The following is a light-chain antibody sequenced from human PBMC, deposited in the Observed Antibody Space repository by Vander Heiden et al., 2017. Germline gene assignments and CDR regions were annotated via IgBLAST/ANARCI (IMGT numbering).Light chain of an antibody. CDR3: LQHNSYPLT. Sequence: DIQMTPSSSPLSASAGDRVTITCRASQSIRNDLGWYQQKPGKAPKLLIFGASSLDTGVPSRFSGSGSGTEFTLTISSLQPEDFAAYYCLQHNSYPLTFGRGTKVEIK. J-gene: IGKJ2*01. CDR2: GAS. V-gene: IGKV1-17*01. CDR1: QSIRND.